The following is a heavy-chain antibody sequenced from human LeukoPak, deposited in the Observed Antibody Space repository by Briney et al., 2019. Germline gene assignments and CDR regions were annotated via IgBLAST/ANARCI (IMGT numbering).Heavy chain of an antibody. CDR3: AGGRGVTGTAIDY. CDR2: ISGSGGSK. V-gene: IGHV3-23*01. Sequence: GGSLRLSCAASGFTFSTYAMTWVRQAPGKGLEWVSSISGSGGSKHYVDSVKGRFTISRDNAKNSLYLQMNSLRAEDTAVYYCAGGRGVTGTAIDYWGQGTLVTVSS. J-gene: IGHJ4*02. CDR1: GFTFSTYA. D-gene: IGHD1-20*01.